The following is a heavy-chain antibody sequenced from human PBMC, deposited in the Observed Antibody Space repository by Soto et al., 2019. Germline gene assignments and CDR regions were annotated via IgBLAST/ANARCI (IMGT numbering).Heavy chain of an antibody. J-gene: IGHJ3*02. Sequence: EVQLVESGGGLVQPGGSLRLSCAASGFTFSTYWMHWVRQAPEKGLLWVSHINGDGSYTDFADSVKGRFTIPRDNAKNTVYLQMQSLRVEDTAVYFCVRTWHGFDIWGPGTMVTVSS. CDR3: VRTWHGFDI. CDR2: INGDGSYT. V-gene: IGHV3-74*01. CDR1: GFTFSTYW.